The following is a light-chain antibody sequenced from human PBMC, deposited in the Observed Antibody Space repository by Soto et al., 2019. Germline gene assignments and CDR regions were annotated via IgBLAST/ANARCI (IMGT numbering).Light chain of an antibody. J-gene: IGLJ1*01. CDR1: SSDVGGYNY. V-gene: IGLV2-14*01. Sequence: QSALTQPASVSGSPGQSITISCTGTSSDVGGYNYVSWYQQHPGKAPKLMIYEVSYRPSGVSNRFSGSKSVNTASLTISGLQAEDEADYYCSSYTSTNTLDVFGTGTKLTVL. CDR2: EVS. CDR3: SSYTSTNTLDV.